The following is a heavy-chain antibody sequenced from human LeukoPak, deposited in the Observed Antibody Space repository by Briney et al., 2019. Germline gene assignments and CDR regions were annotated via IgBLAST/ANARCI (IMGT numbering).Heavy chain of an antibody. CDR1: GFTFSSYE. D-gene: IGHD1-26*01. Sequence: GGSLRLSCAASGFTFSSYEMNWVRQAPGKGLEWVSYISSSGSTIYYADSVKGRFTISRDNAKNSLYLQMNSLRAEDTAMYYCARDHGGVVGTTGGIDYWGQGTLVTVSS. CDR2: ISSSGSTI. V-gene: IGHV3-48*03. J-gene: IGHJ4*02. CDR3: ARDHGGVVGTTGGIDY.